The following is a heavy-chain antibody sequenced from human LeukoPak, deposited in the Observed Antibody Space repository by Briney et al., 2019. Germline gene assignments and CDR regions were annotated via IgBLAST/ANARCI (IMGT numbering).Heavy chain of an antibody. Sequence: TSETLSLTCSVSGTSVSSYFWSWIRQPAGKGLEWMGRFYTTETTNYNPSLKSRVSMSVDTSKNQFSLKLSPVTAADTAVCYCARGIVVVVAATSNWFDPWGQGTLVTVSS. V-gene: IGHV4-4*07. J-gene: IGHJ5*02. CDR1: GTSVSSYF. D-gene: IGHD2-15*01. CDR2: FYTTETT. CDR3: ARGIVVVVAATSNWFDP.